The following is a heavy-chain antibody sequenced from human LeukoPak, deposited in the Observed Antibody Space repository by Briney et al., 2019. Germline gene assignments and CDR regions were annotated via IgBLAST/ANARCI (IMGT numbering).Heavy chain of an antibody. CDR3: AKVHTPLGWSIDY. CDR2: ISSSSSYI. Sequence: GGSLRLSCAASGFTFSSYSMNWVRQAPGKGLEWVSSISSSSSYIYYADSVKGRFTISRDNSKNTLYLQMNSLRAEDTAVYYCAKVHTPLGWSIDYWGQGTLVTVSS. J-gene: IGHJ4*02. V-gene: IGHV3-21*04. D-gene: IGHD4-23*01. CDR1: GFTFSSYS.